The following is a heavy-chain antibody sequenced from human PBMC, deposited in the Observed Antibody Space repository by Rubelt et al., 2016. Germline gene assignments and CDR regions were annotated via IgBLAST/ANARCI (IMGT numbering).Heavy chain of an antibody. CDR2: IYYSGST. CDR3: ARRGRYSSSSVWVSN. CDR1: GGSFSGYY. D-gene: IGHD6-6*01. Sequence: QVQLQQWGAGLLKPSETLSLTCAVYGGSFSGYYWSWIRQPPGKGLEWIGSIYYSGSTYYNPSLKSRVTISVDTSKNQFSLKLSSVTAADTAVYYCARRGRYSSSSVWVSNWGQGTLVTVSS. V-gene: IGHV4-34*01. J-gene: IGHJ4*02.